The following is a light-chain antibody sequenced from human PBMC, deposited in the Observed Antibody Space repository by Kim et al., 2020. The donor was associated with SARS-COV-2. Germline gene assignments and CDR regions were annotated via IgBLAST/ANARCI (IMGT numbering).Light chain of an antibody. J-gene: IGLJ3*02. Sequence: GAPGQSITISCTGTISNIGSYNYVSWHQQHPGKAPKLMIYDVNKRPSGISSRFSGSKSGSTASLTISGLQSEDEADYYCSSFTTRSTLVFGGGTK. V-gene: IGLV2-14*03. CDR1: ISNIGSYNY. CDR3: SSFTTRSTLV. CDR2: DVN.